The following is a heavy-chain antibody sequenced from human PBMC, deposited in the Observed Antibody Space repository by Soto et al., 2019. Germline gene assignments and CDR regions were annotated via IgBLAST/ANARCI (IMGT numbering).Heavy chain of an antibody. Sequence: ASVTVSCKASGYTFTTSVHWVRQAPGQRLEWMGWINVGNGNTNYAQKLQGRVTMTTDTSTSTAYMELRSLRSDDTAVYYCARARYYYDSSGYQIDYWGQGTLVTVSS. D-gene: IGHD3-22*01. J-gene: IGHJ4*02. CDR2: INVGNGNT. CDR1: GYTFTTSV. CDR3: ARARYYYDSSGYQIDY. V-gene: IGHV1-3*01.